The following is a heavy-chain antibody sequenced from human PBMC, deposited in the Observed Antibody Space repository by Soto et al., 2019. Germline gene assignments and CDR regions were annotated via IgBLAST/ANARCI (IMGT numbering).Heavy chain of an antibody. CDR2: ISSTSFTV. V-gene: IGHV3-48*02. CDR1: GFTFSTHS. CDR3: AKSSSWYGNYFDP. J-gene: IGHJ5*02. Sequence: EVQLVESGGGSVQPGGSLRLSCEASGFTFSTHSMNWVRQAPGTGLEGVAYISSTSFTVYYADSVKGRFIISRDNVNNSLHLHMNSLRDEDTAVYYCAKSSSWYGNYFDPWGQGTRVTVSS. D-gene: IGHD6-13*01.